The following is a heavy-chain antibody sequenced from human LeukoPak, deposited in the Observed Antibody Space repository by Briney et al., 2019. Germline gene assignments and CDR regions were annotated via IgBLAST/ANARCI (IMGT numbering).Heavy chain of an antibody. CDR3: VTDQTGRHPYFFDY. V-gene: IGHV3-7*01. Sequence: GGSLRLSCTASGFNFSTYWMTWVRQVPGKGLEWVANIKEDGSEIYYVDAVKGRFSISRDNAKTSLYLQMHSLSVADTGLYYCVTDQTGRHPYFFDYWGQGTPVTVSS. D-gene: IGHD3-10*01. J-gene: IGHJ4*02. CDR2: IKEDGSEI. CDR1: GFNFSTYW.